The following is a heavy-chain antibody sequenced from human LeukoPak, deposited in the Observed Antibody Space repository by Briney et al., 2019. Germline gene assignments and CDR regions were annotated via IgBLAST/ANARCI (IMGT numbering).Heavy chain of an antibody. CDR1: GFTFSSYG. CDR3: AKDLYGGDSYSDD. CDR2: ISYDGSNK. D-gene: IGHD4-23*01. J-gene: IGHJ4*02. Sequence: PGRSLRLSCAASGFTFSSYGMHWVRQAPGKGLEWVAFISYDGSNKYYADSVKGRFTISRDNSKNTPYLQMNSLKREDTAVYYCAKDLYGGDSYSDDWGQEALVTVSS. V-gene: IGHV3-30*18.